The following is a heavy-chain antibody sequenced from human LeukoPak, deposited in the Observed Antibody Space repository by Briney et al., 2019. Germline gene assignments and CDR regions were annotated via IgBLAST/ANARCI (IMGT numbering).Heavy chain of an antibody. CDR2: IYYSGST. J-gene: IGHJ5*02. V-gene: IGHV4-59*01. D-gene: IGHD1-1*01. Sequence: SETLSLTCSATACSISSFYWSWLRQPPGKGLEWIGYIYYSGSTNYNPSLKSRVTISVDTSKNQFSLKLSSVTAADTAVYYCARSRRSGTPGNWLDPWGQGTLVTVSS. CDR1: ACSISSFY. CDR3: ARSRRSGTPGNWLDP.